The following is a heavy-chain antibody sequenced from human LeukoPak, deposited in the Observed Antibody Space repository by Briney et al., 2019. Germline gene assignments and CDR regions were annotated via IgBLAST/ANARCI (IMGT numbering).Heavy chain of an antibody. CDR3: ARGHGDYPFDY. D-gene: IGHD4-17*01. CDR2: INHSGST. CDR1: GGSFSGYY. J-gene: IGHJ4*02. V-gene: IGHV4-34*01. Sequence: PSETLSLTCAVYGGSFSGYYWSWIRQPPGKGLEWIGEINHSGSTNYNPSLKSRVTISVDRSKNQFSLKLSSVTAADTAVYYCARGHGDYPFDYWGQGTLVTVSS.